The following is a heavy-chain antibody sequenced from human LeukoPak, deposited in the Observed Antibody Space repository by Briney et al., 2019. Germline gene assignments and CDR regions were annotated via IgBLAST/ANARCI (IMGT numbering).Heavy chain of an antibody. D-gene: IGHD3-22*01. CDR3: ARCLDSSGCHFDY. Sequence: GESLKISCKGSGCSFTSYWIGWVRQMPGKGLEWMGIIYPGDPDTRYSPSFQGQVTISADKSISTAYLQWSSLKASDTAMYYCARCLDSSGCHFDYWGQGTLVTVSS. CDR1: GCSFTSYW. J-gene: IGHJ4*02. CDR2: IYPGDPDT. V-gene: IGHV5-51*01.